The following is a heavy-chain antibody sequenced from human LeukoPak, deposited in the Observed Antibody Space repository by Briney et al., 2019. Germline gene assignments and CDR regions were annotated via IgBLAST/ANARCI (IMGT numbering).Heavy chain of an antibody. V-gene: IGHV4-59*01. CDR3: ARQVVDGVGFDY. CDR1: GGSMSSYY. J-gene: IGHJ4*02. CDR2: IYHSGST. Sequence: SETLSLTCSVSGGSMSSYYWSWIRQSPGKGLEWIGYIYHSGSTDYNSSLKSRVTISEDTSKKQFSLKVSSVTAADTAVYYCARQVVDGVGFDYWGQGTLVTVSS. D-gene: IGHD2-15*01.